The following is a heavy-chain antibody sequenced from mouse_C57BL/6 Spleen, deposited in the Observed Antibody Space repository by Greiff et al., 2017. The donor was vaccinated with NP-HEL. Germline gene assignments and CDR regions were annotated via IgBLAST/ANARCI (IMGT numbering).Heavy chain of an antibody. V-gene: IGHV5-4*01. D-gene: IGHD2-1*01. J-gene: IGHJ4*01. CDR2: IRDGGSYT. CDR1: GFTFSSYA. Sequence: EVQRVESGGGLVKPGGSLKLSCAASGFTFSSYAMSWVRQTPEKRLEWVATIRDGGSYTSYTDNVTGRFPLSRDNAKNNLYLQKSHLKSEDTAMYYCARYRYYGKGGAMDCWGQGTSVTVSS. CDR3: ARYRYYGKGGAMDC.